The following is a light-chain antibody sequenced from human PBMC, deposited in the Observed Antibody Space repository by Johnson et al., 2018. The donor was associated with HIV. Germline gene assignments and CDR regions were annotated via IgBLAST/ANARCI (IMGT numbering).Light chain of an antibody. J-gene: IGLJ1*01. CDR1: DSNIGNNY. CDR2: DND. Sequence: QLVLTQPPSVSAAPGQKVTISCFGSDSNIGNNYVSWYQQVPGTAPKLLIYDNDKRPSGIPARFSGSKSGTSATLGITGLQTGDEADYYCGTWDSSLSAGGNVFGTGTKVTVL. V-gene: IGLV1-51*01. CDR3: GTWDSSLSAGGNV.